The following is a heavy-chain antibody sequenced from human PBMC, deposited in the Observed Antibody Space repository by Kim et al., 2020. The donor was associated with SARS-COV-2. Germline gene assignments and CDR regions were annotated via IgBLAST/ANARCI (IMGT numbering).Heavy chain of an antibody. CDR1: GFTFSSYW. D-gene: IGHD3-10*01. CDR2: TNEDGSVT. CDR3: ARDASGADYY. V-gene: IGHV3-74*01. Sequence: GGSLRLSCATSGFTFSSYWMHWVRQAPGKGLVWVSRTNEDGSVTNYADSVKGRFTISRDNAENTLYLQMNSLTADDTAMYFCARDASGADYYWGRGTLVTVSS. J-gene: IGHJ4*02.